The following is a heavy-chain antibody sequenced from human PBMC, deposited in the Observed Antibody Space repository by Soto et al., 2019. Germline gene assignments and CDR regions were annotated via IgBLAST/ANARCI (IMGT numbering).Heavy chain of an antibody. V-gene: IGHV4-30-4*01. CDR2: IYYSGNT. Sequence: YWSWIRQPPGKGLEWIGNIYYSGNTYYNPSLKSRLIISIDTSKNQFSLKVGSATAADTAVYYCASPSLDGMDVGGQATTVT. J-gene: IGHJ6*02. CDR3: ASPSLDGMDV. CDR1: Y.